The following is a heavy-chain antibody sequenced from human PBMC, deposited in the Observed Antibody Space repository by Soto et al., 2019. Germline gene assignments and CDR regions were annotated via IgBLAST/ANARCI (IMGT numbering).Heavy chain of an antibody. D-gene: IGHD1-7*01. Sequence: PSETLSLTCTVSGGSIRSGDYSWSWIRQPPGKGLEWIGYIYNSGSSYYNPSLKSRVTISVDTSKNQFSLKLSSLTAADTSVYYCARETGTTPYFDYWGQGTLVTVSS. V-gene: IGHV4-30-4*01. CDR2: IYNSGSS. CDR3: ARETGTTPYFDY. CDR1: GGSIRSGDYS. J-gene: IGHJ4*02.